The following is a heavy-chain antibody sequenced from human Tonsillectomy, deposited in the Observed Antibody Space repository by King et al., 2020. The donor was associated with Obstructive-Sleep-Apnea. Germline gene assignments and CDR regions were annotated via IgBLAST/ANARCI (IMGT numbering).Heavy chain of an antibody. CDR1: GFTFSSYW. CDR3: ARSVLRFLEWLPHFDY. Sequence: VQLVESGGGLVQPGGSLRLSCAASGFTFSSYWMRWVRQAPGKGLECVANIKQDGSEKYYVDSVKGRFTISRDNAKNSLYLQMNSLRAEDTAVYYCARSVLRFLEWLPHFDYWGQGTLVTVSS. V-gene: IGHV3-7*03. CDR2: IKQDGSEK. D-gene: IGHD3-3*01. J-gene: IGHJ4*02.